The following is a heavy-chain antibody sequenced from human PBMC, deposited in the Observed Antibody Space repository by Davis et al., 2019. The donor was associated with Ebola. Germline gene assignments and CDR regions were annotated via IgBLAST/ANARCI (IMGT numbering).Heavy chain of an antibody. CDR3: ARDRSTSHRSGYSYGYEWGLYYYYGMDV. D-gene: IGHD5-18*01. J-gene: IGHJ6*02. CDR1: GGTFSSYA. CDR2: IIPILGIA. Sequence: SVKVSCKASGGTFSSYAISWVRQAPGQGLEWMGRIIPILGIANYAHKFQCRVTITADKSTSTAYTELSSLRSEDTAVYYCARDRSTSHRSGYSYGYEWGLYYYYGMDVWGQGTTVTVSS. V-gene: IGHV1-69*04.